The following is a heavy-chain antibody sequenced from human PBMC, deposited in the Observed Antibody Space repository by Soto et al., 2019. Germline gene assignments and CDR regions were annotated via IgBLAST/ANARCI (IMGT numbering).Heavy chain of an antibody. CDR1: GLMFSDYH. CDR2: IRRKANSYTT. V-gene: IGHV3-72*01. J-gene: IGHJ6*02. CDR3: AMLGGWSGGSSCMDV. D-gene: IGHD6-19*01. Sequence: EVQLVESGGGLVQPGGSLRLSCAASGLMFSDYHMDWVRQAPGKGVEWGGRIRRKANSYTTEYAASVKGRFTISRDDSKNSLYLQMNSLKSEDTAVYYCAMLGGWSGGSSCMDVWGQGTTVTVSS.